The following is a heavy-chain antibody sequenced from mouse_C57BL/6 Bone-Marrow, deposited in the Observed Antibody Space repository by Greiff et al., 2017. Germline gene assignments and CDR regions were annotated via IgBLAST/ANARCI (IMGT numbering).Heavy chain of an antibody. CDR2: IRNKANGYTT. CDR3: ARYKGPYYGSCYDYFDY. J-gene: IGHJ2*01. Sequence: EVKLVESGGGLVQPGGSLSLSCAASGFTFTDYYMSWVRQPPGKALEWLGFIRNKANGYTTEYSASVKGKFTISRDNYQSILYLQMNALGAEDSATYDCARYKGPYYGSCYDYFDYWGQGTTLTVSS. V-gene: IGHV7-3*01. CDR1: GFTFTDYY. D-gene: IGHD1-1*01.